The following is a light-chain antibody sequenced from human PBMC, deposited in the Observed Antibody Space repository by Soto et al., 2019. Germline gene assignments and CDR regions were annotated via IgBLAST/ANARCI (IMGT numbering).Light chain of an antibody. Sequence: DIQMTQSPSTLSGSVGDRVTITCWASQTISSWLAWYQQKPGKAPKLLIYKASTLKSGVQSRFSGSGSGTEFTLTISSLQPDDFATYYCQHYNSYSEAFGQGTKVELK. CDR2: KAS. CDR3: QHYNSYSEA. CDR1: QTISSW. J-gene: IGKJ1*01. V-gene: IGKV1-5*03.